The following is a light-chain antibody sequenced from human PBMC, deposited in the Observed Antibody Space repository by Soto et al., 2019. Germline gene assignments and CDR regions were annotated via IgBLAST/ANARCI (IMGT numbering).Light chain of an antibody. V-gene: IGKV1D-13*01. Sequence: IQLTQSPSFLSASVGDRVTITCRASQGSSSYLAWYQQKPGKAPKLLIYEASILQSGVPSRFSGSGSGTEFTLTISSLQPEDFATYYCQQFNNYPLTFGGGTKVDIK. CDR2: EAS. J-gene: IGKJ4*01. CDR1: QGSSSY. CDR3: QQFNNYPLT.